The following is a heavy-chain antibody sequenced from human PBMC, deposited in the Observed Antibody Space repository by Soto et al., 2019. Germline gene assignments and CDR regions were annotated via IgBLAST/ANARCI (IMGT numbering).Heavy chain of an antibody. V-gene: IGHV1-46*01. Sequence: GASVKVSCKASGYTLTSYYMQWERQAPGQRLEWMGMINPTSDYTNYAQKFQGRVTLTSDTSTSTVYMELSSLRSDDTAMYYCARLADSGGFWHYYYGMDVWGQGTTVTVSS. CDR3: ARLADSGGFWHYYYGMDV. CDR2: INPTSDYT. CDR1: GYTLTSYY. J-gene: IGHJ6*02. D-gene: IGHD2-21*01.